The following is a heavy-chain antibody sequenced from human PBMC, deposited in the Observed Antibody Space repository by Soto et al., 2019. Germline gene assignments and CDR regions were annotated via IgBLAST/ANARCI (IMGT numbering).Heavy chain of an antibody. CDR3: ARGYSSSSLDI. D-gene: IGHD6-6*01. CDR2: ISYSGST. J-gene: IGHJ3*02. V-gene: IGHV4-31*03. Sequence: QVQLQESGPGLVKPSQTLSLTCTVSGGSISSGDYYWSWIRQHPGKGLEWIGYISYSGSTYYNPSLKSRVTMSLDTSEKQFSLKLSSMTAADTAVYYCARGYSSSSLDIWGQGTMVTVSS. CDR1: GGSISSGDYY.